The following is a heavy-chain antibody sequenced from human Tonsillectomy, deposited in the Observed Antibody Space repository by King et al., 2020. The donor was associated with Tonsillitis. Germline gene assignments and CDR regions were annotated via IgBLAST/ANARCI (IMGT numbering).Heavy chain of an antibody. D-gene: IGHD3-22*01. CDR2: IKSKTDGGTT. V-gene: IGHV3-15*01. CDR3: TTELVSYDSRGYFAYKIVGAIPTKVTVRTIDTQFDY. CDR1: GFTFSNAW. Sequence: VQLVESGGGLVKPGGSLRLSCAASGFTFSNAWMSWVRQAPGKGLEWVGRIKSKTDGGTTDYAAPVKGRFTISRDDSKNTLYLQMNSLKTEDTAVYYCTTELVSYDSRGYFAYKIVGAIPTKVTVRTIDTQFDYWGQGTLVTVSS. J-gene: IGHJ4*02.